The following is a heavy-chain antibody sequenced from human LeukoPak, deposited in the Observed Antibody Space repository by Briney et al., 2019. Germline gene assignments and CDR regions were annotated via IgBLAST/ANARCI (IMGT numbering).Heavy chain of an antibody. D-gene: IGHD3-16*01. CDR3: ARDRGYGTFDY. J-gene: IGHJ4*02. CDR2: IKEDGSEK. V-gene: IGHV3-7*01. Sequence: VANIKEDGSEKYYVGSVKGRFSISRDNTKNSVYLQMNSLRAEDTAVYYCARDRGYGTFDYWGQGTLVTASX.